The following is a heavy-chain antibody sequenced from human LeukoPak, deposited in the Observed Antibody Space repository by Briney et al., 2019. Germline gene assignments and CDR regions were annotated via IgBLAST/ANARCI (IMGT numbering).Heavy chain of an antibody. CDR2: IHSRGDNT. CDR3: ARQILRGSYFYYLDV. Sequence: GGSLRLSCAASGSSFNSFGMGWVRQTPGKGLEWVSSIHSRGDNTHYADSLEGRFTISRHTWKNTVYLQMNRLRVEDTATYYCARQILRGSYFYYLDVWGTGTPVTVSS. J-gene: IGHJ6*03. CDR1: GSSFNSFG. V-gene: IGHV3-23*01. D-gene: IGHD3-10*01.